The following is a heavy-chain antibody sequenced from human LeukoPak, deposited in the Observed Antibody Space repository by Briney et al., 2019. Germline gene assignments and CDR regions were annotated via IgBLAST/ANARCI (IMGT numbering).Heavy chain of an antibody. Sequence: SGGPLRPPCAPPGLTFSIYARSGAPKPPGKGRGWVSPISGSGGSTYYADSVKGRFTISRDNSKNTLYLQMNSLRAEDTAVYYCAKEGGYSSGWYYGVAIGYWGQGTLVTVSS. D-gene: IGHD6-19*01. CDR1: GLTFSIYA. J-gene: IGHJ4*02. CDR3: AKEGGYSSGWYYGVAIGY. CDR2: ISGSGGST. V-gene: IGHV3-23*01.